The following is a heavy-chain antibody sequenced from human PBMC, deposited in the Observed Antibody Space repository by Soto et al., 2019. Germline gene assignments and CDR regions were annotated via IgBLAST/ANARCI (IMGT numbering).Heavy chain of an antibody. CDR3: ARDASGPFDY. CDR2: IHSDGST. V-gene: IGHV3-53*01. Sequence: GGSLRLSCSVAGFTVSDSMSWIRQAPGKGLECVSFIHSDGSTHYTDSVRGRFTISRDNSKNTLYLQMDRLRVDDTAVYFCARDASGPFDYWGQGTLVTVSS. D-gene: IGHD6-19*01. CDR1: GFTVSDS. J-gene: IGHJ4*02.